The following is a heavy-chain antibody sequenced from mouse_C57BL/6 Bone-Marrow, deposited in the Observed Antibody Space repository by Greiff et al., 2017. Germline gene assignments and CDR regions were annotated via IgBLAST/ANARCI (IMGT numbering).Heavy chain of an antibody. CDR1: GYIFTEYT. CDR3: ARHERYYDYEGYFDY. J-gene: IGHJ2*01. D-gene: IGHD2-4*01. Sequence: QVQLQQSGAALVKPGASVNLSCKASGYIFTEYTIHWVKQRSGQGLAWIGWFYPGSGSIKYNERFKDKATLTADKSSNTVYMELSRLTSEDSAVYFCARHERYYDYEGYFDYWGQGTTLTVSS. V-gene: IGHV1-62-2*01. CDR2: FYPGSGSI.